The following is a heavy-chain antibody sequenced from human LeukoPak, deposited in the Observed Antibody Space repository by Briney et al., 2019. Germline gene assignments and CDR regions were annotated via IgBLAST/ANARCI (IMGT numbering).Heavy chain of an antibody. CDR1: GGSISSYY. V-gene: IGHV4-59*12. CDR3: ARDYGSSPYNWFDP. D-gene: IGHD6-13*01. Sequence: SETLSLTCTVSGGSISSYYWSWIRQPPGKGLEWIGYIYYSGSTNYNPSLKSRVTISVDTSKNQFSLKLSSVTAADTAVYYCARDYGSSPYNWFDPWGQGTLVTVSS. J-gene: IGHJ5*02. CDR2: IYYSGST.